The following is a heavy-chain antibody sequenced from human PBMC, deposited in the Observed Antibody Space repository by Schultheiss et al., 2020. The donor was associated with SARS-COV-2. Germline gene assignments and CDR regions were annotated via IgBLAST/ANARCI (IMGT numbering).Heavy chain of an antibody. CDR1: GGSISSYY. D-gene: IGHD6-19*01. CDR3: ARDGIGDSSGGRGWFDP. CDR2: IYYSGST. Sequence: SETLSLTCTVSGGSISSYYWSWIRQPPGKGLEWIGYIYYSGSTYYNPSLKSRVTISVDKSKNQFSLKLSSVTAADTAVYYCARDGIGDSSGGRGWFDPWGQGTLVTVSS. J-gene: IGHJ5*02. V-gene: IGHV4-59*12.